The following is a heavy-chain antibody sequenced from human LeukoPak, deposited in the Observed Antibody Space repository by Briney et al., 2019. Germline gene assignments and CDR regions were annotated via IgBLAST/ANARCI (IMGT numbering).Heavy chain of an antibody. CDR2: IIPIFGTA. Sequence: SVKVSCKASGGTFSSYAISWVRRAPGQGLEWMGGIIPIFGTANYAQKFQGRVTITTDESTSTAYMELSSLRSEDTAVYYCARRAAGGTPGNYYYYMDVWGKGTTVTVSS. CDR3: ARRAAGGTPGNYYYYMDV. D-gene: IGHD1-1*01. J-gene: IGHJ6*03. V-gene: IGHV1-69*05. CDR1: GGTFSSYA.